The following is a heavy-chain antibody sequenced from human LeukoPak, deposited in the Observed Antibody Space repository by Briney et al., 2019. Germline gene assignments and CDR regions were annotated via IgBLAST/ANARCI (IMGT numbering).Heavy chain of an antibody. D-gene: IGHD3-9*01. J-gene: IGHJ2*01. V-gene: IGHV1-24*01. Sequence: ASVKVSCKVSGSTLSELSMHWVRQSPGKGLEWMGGFAPEDGFDPEDGETIYAQKFQGRVTMTEDTSTDTAYMELRSLRSDDTAVYFCATAPDWTVGKPFALWGRGTLVIVSS. CDR2: FAPEDGFDPEDGET. CDR3: ATAPDWTVGKPFAL. CDR1: GSTLSELS.